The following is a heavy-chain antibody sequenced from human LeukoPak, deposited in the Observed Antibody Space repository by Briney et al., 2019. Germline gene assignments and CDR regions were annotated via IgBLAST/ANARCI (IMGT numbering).Heavy chain of an antibody. V-gene: IGHV4-61*02. CDR1: GGSISSGSYS. Sequence: SETLSLTCTVSGGSISSGSYSWNWIRQPAGKGLEWIGRMYSSGTTNYNPSLKSRVTISVDTPKNQFSLKLSSVTAADTAVYYCARANYYDNSGYSRGAFDIWGQGTMVTVSS. D-gene: IGHD3-22*01. CDR2: MYSSGTT. J-gene: IGHJ3*02. CDR3: ARANYYDNSGYSRGAFDI.